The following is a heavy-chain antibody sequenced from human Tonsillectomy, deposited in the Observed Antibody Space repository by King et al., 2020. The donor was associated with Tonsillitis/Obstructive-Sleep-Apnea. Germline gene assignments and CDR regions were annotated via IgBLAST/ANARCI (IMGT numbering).Heavy chain of an antibody. Sequence: VQLVESGGGLVQPGESLRLSCAASGFTFSNSAMSWVRQAPGKGLEWVSGITSSGTSTHYADSVKGRFTISRDNSKNTLYLQLSSLAAEDTAVYYCAKPHWNYKSDWFDPWGQGTLVTVSS. CDR2: ITSSGTST. CDR1: GFTFSNSA. CDR3: AKPHWNYKSDWFDP. D-gene: IGHD1-7*01. J-gene: IGHJ5*02. V-gene: IGHV3-23*04.